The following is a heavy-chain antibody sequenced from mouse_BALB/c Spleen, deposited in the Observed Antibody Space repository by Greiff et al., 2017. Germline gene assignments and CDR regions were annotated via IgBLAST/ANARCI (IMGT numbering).Heavy chain of an antibody. J-gene: IGHJ3*01. Sequence: VQLKQSGPELVKPGASVKMSCKASGYTFTSYVMHWVKQKPGQGLEWIGYINPYNDGTKYNEKFKGKATLTSDKSSSTAYMELSSLTSEDSAVYYCARTTMITTGWFAYWGQGTLVTVSA. V-gene: IGHV1-14*01. CDR2: INPYNDGT. D-gene: IGHD2-4*01. CDR1: GYTFTSYV. CDR3: ARTTMITTGWFAY.